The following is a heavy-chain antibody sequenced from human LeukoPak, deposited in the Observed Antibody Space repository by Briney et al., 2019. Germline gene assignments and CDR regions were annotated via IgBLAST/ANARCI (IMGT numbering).Heavy chain of an antibody. CDR1: GFTFTDAW. CDR3: ARDLDVDQ. D-gene: IGHD5-12*01. J-gene: IGHJ4*02. CDR2: IKQDGSEK. V-gene: IGHV3-7*01. Sequence: GGSLRLSCAASGFTFTDAWMSWVRQAPGKGLEWVANIKQDGSEKYYVDSVKGRFIISRDNAKNSLYLQMNSLRTEDTAVYYCARDLDVDQWGQGTLVTVSS.